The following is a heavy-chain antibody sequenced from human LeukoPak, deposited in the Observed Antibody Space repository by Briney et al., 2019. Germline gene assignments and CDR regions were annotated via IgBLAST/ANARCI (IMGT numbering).Heavy chain of an antibody. CDR2: ISSSSSYI. V-gene: IGHV3-21*04. D-gene: IGHD3-22*01. CDR3: AKDIDSSGYPYYFDY. J-gene: IGHJ4*02. Sequence: GGSLRLSCAASGFTFSSYSMNWVRQAPGKGLEWVSSISSSSSYIYYADSVKGRFTISRDNAKNSLYLQMDSLRAEDTALYYCAKDIDSSGYPYYFDYWGQGTPVTVSS. CDR1: GFTFSSYS.